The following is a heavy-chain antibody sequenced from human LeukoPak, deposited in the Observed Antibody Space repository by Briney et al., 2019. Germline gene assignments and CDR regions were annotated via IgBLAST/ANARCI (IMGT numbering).Heavy chain of an antibody. Sequence: SETLSLTCTVSGASITGHYLTWIRQPPGNGLEWIGYISHIGSTNCNPSLKSRVTISVDTSKNQFSLKLTSVTAADTALYYCARDRISINALDMWGQGTMVTVSS. V-gene: IGHV4-59*11. CDR2: ISHIGST. CDR1: GASITGHY. J-gene: IGHJ3*02. CDR3: ARDRISINALDM. D-gene: IGHD1-14*01.